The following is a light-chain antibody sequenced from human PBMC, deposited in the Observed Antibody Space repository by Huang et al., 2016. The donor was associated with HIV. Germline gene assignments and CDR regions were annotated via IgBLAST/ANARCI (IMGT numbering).Light chain of an antibody. CDR1: RSVYSSSSSKDY. J-gene: IGKJ1*01. CDR2: WAS. V-gene: IGKV4-1*01. CDR3: QQYLSSPQA. Sequence: NIMTQSPYSVAVSPGERVTLECRSSRSVYSSSSSKDYMAWFQLKPGHPPRLLLVWASTCEAVVPHRFIGIGSGTHFTVTMANLGADIAAIYYGQQYLSSPQAFGQEARV.